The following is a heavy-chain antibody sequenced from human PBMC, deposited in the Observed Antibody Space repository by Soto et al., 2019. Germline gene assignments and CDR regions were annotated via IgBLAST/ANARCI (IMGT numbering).Heavy chain of an antibody. CDR2: ISGGGDTT. Sequence: EVQLLESGGGLVQPGESLRLSCAGSGFTFNNYAMTWVRQAPGKGPEWVSAISGGGDTTYYADSVKGRFTISRDNSKNTLYLQMNSLRAEDTAVYYGAKHGPQYSSSLTHYWGQGTLVTVSS. V-gene: IGHV3-23*01. J-gene: IGHJ4*02. CDR3: AKHGPQYSSSLTHY. CDR1: GFTFNNYA. D-gene: IGHD6-13*01.